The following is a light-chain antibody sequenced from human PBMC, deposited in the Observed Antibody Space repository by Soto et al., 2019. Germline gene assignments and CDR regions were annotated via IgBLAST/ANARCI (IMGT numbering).Light chain of an antibody. CDR2: GAS. Sequence: EIVLTQSPGTLSLSPGERATLSCRASQSVSSSYLAWYQQKHGQAPRLLIYGASSRATGIPDRFSGSGSGTDVTLTISRLEPEDFAVYYCQQYGSSPYTFGQGTKLEIK. CDR1: QSVSSSY. CDR3: QQYGSSPYT. J-gene: IGKJ2*01. V-gene: IGKV3-20*01.